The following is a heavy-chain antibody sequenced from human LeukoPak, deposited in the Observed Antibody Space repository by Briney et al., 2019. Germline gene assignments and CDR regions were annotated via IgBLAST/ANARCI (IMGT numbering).Heavy chain of an antibody. J-gene: IGHJ4*02. V-gene: IGHV1-2*02. CDR2: INPNSGGT. CDR1: GYTFTGYY. CDR3: ARGAWLAPIFY. D-gene: IGHD3-3*01. Sequence: GASVKVSCKASGYTFTGYYMHWVRQAPGQGLEWMGWINPNSGGTNYAQKFQGRVTISVDTSKNQFSLKLSSVTAADTAVYYCARGAWLAPIFYWGQGTLVTVSS.